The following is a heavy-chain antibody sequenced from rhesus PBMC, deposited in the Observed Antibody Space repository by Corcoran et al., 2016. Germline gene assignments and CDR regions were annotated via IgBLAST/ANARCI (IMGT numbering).Heavy chain of an antibody. V-gene: IGHV4-80*01. CDR1: GGPLNSYW. Sequence: QVQLQESGPGLVKSSETLSPTCAASGGPLNSYWRSWIRQPPGKGLEWLGEINGNNGNPNYHPSLKSRVTMSKDASKNQFSLKLTSMTAADTAVYYCARDFYGSSYLEPFDYWGQGVLVTVSS. D-gene: IGHD4-29*01. CDR3: ARDFYGSSYLEPFDY. J-gene: IGHJ4*01. CDR2: INGNNGNP.